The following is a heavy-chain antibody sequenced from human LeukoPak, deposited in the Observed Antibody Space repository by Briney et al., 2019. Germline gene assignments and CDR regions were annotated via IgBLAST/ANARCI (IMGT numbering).Heavy chain of an antibody. CDR2: MNPNNGNT. J-gene: IGHJ4*02. V-gene: IGHV1-8*01. D-gene: IGHD1-14*01. CDR1: GYTFTDYD. Sequence: ASVKVSCKASGYTFTDYDINWVRQATGQGLEWMGWMNPNNGNTGYAQKFQGRVTMTRNTSINTAYMELSSLRSEDTAMYYCARGRMGANNARHDYWGQGTRVTVSS. CDR3: ARGRMGANNARHDY.